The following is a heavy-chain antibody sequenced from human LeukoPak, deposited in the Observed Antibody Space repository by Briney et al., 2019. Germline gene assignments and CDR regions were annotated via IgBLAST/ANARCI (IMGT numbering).Heavy chain of an antibody. CDR1: GGTFSSYA. CDR3: GWGGVGLAAIWSYYMDV. V-gene: IGHV1-69*13. Sequence: SVKVSCKASGGTFSSYASSWVRQAPGQGLEWMGGIIPIFGTANYAQKFQGRVTTTADESTITAYMELSSLGCGGWGVSLCGWGGVGLAAIWSYYMDVWGKGTTVTISS. J-gene: IGHJ6*03. CDR2: IIPIFGTA. D-gene: IGHD5-24*01.